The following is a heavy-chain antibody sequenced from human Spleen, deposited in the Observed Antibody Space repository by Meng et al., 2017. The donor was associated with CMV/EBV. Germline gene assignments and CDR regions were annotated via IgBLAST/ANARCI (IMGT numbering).Heavy chain of an antibody. CDR3: ARDRGTVTTIDY. D-gene: IGHD4-17*01. Sequence: SETLSLTCTVSGGSISSGDYFWSWIRQSPGKGLEWIGYMYHSGRPYYNPSLKSRLIISVDTSKNQFSLKLSSVTAADTAVYYCARDRGTVTTIDYWGQGTLVTVSS. V-gene: IGHV4-31*03. CDR1: GGSISSGDYF. J-gene: IGHJ4*02. CDR2: MYHSGRP.